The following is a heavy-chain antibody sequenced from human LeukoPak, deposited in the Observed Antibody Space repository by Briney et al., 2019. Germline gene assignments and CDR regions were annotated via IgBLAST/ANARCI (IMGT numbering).Heavy chain of an antibody. Sequence: GASVKVSCKTSGYSFTDYYMHWVRQAPGQGLECMGWINPNSGGTSSAQKFQGRVTMTRDTSITTVYMEVSWLTSDDTAIYYCARADRLDGGPYLIGPWGQGTLVTVSS. V-gene: IGHV1-2*02. CDR1: GYSFTDYY. CDR2: INPNSGGT. J-gene: IGHJ5*02. CDR3: ARADRLDGGPYLIGP. D-gene: IGHD2-21*01.